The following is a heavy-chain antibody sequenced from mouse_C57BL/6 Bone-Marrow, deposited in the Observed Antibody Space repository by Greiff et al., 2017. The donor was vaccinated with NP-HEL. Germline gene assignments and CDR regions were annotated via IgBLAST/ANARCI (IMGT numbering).Heavy chain of an antibody. CDR1: GYTFTSYW. CDR3: GYRFAY. D-gene: IGHD2-14*01. CDR2: IHPNSGST. V-gene: IGHV1-64*01. J-gene: IGHJ3*01. Sequence: QVQLQQSGAELVKPGASVKLSCKASGYTFTSYWMHWVKQRPGQGLEWIGMIHPNSGSTNYNEKFKSKATLTVDKSSSTAYVQLSSLTSEDSAVYYCGYRFAYWGQGTLVTVSA.